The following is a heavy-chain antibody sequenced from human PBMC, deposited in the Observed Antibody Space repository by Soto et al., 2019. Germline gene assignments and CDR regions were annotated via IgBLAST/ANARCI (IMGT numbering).Heavy chain of an antibody. CDR3: AREGICSGGSCYLGFYYYYGMDV. D-gene: IGHD2-15*01. V-gene: IGHV3-48*03. CDR2: ISSSGSTI. CDR1: GFTFSSYE. Sequence: PGGSLRLSCAASGFTFSSYEMNWVRQAPGKGLEWVSYISSSGSTIYYADSVKGRFTISRDNAKNSLYLQMNSLRAEDTAVYYCAREGICSGGSCYLGFYYYYGMDVWGQGTTVTVSS. J-gene: IGHJ6*02.